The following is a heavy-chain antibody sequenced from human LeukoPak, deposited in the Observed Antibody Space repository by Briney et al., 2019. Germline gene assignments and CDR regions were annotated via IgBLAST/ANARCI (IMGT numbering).Heavy chain of an antibody. CDR2: IIPIFGTT. D-gene: IGHD5/OR15-5a*01. Sequence: ASVKVSCKASGGTFSSYAITWVRQAPGQGLEWMGEIIPIFGTTKYAQKFQGRVTVTADESTSTAYMDLSSLRSGDTAMYYCARTSTDYLYYYMDVWGKGTTVTVSS. J-gene: IGHJ6*03. CDR1: GGTFSSYA. CDR3: ARTSTDYLYYYMDV. V-gene: IGHV1-69*13.